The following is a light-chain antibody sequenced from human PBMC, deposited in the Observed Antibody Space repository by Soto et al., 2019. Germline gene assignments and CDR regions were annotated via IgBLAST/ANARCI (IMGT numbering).Light chain of an antibody. J-gene: IGKJ1*01. CDR2: KAS. CDR1: QSISSW. Sequence: DIQMTQSPSTLSASVGETITITCRASQSISSWLAWYQQKPGKAPKLLIYKASSLQSGVPSRFSCIGSGTEFTLTISSLQPDDFATYYCQQYNFYSRKFGQGTKVEIK. CDR3: QQYNFYSRK. V-gene: IGKV1-5*03.